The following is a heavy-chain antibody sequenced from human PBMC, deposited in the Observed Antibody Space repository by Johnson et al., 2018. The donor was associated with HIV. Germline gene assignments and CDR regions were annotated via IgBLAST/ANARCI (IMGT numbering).Heavy chain of an antibody. J-gene: IGHJ3*02. Sequence: VQLVESGGGVAQPGRSLGLSCAASGFTFSTYDMHWVRQAAGKGLEWVSAIGPAGDTYYPGSVKGRFTISRENAKNSLYLQMNSLRAADTAVYYCARASNYEYDAFDIWGQGTMVTVSS. CDR3: ARASNYEYDAFDI. V-gene: IGHV3-13*01. D-gene: IGHD1-7*01. CDR1: GFTFSTYD. CDR2: IGPAGDT.